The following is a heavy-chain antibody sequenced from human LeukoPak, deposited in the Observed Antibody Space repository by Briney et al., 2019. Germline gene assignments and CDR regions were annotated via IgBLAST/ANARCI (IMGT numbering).Heavy chain of an antibody. CDR3: ARGSLLTGYYIG. Sequence: ASVKVSCKASGYTFTSYYMRWVRQAPGQGLEWMGIIIPSSGSTSYAQKFQGRVTMTRDTSTSTVYMELSSLRSEDTAVYYCARGSLLTGYYIGWGQGTLVTVSS. J-gene: IGHJ4*02. V-gene: IGHV1-46*01. CDR2: IIPSSGST. D-gene: IGHD3-9*01. CDR1: GYTFTSYY.